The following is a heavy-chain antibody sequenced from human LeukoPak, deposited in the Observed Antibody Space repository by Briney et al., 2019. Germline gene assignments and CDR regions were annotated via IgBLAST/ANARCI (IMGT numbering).Heavy chain of an antibody. Sequence: PGGSLRLSCAASGFTFSRYWIHWVRQAPGKGLEWVSRINPDGSTTTYADSVKGRFTISRDNAKNTVYLQMNSLRAEDTAVYYCARALHDGYSSSWFAFDIWGQGTMVTVSS. CDR3: ARALHDGYSSSWFAFDI. CDR1: GFTFSRYW. D-gene: IGHD6-13*01. J-gene: IGHJ3*02. CDR2: INPDGSTT. V-gene: IGHV3-74*01.